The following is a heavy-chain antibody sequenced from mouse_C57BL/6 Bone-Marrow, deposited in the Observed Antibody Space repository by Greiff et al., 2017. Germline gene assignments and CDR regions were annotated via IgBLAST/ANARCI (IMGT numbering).Heavy chain of an antibody. Sequence: QVQLKESGAELAKPGASVKLSCKASGYTFTSYWMHWVKQRPGQGLEWIGYINPSSGYTKYNQKFKDKATLTADKSSSTAYMQLSSLTYEDSAVYYGARWGTTVVRYFDVWGRGTTVTVSS. CDR3: ARWGTTVVRYFDV. D-gene: IGHD1-1*01. J-gene: IGHJ1*03. V-gene: IGHV1-7*01. CDR2: INPSSGYT. CDR1: GYTFTSYW.